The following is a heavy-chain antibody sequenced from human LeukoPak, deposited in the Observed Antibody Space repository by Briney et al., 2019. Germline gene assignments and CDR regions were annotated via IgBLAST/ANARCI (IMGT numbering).Heavy chain of an antibody. V-gene: IGHV4-4*07. CDR2: IYISDNA. Sequence: SETLSLTCTVSVASLARYYWSWIRQPAGKGLEWIGRIYISDNARYNPSLKSRVTMSIDTPKKQFSLILRSVTAADTAVYYGARERDITADGMLGGQAFDIWGPGKLVPV. CDR3: ARERDITADGMLGGQAFDI. D-gene: IGHD6-13*01. J-gene: IGHJ3*02. CDR1: VASLARYY.